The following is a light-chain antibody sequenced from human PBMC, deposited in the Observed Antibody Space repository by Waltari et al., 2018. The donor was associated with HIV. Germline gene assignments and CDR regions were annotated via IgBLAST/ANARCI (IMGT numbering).Light chain of an antibody. CDR3: VLYMGGGIWV. Sequence: QTVVTQEPALSVSPGGTVTLTCGFSSGSISPSHYASWYQQTPGQAPRTLIYNTNTRSSGVPDRCAGYILGYKAALTLTGAHADDESLYYCVLYMGGGIWVFGGGTKLTVL. J-gene: IGLJ3*02. CDR2: NTN. V-gene: IGLV8-61*01. CDR1: SGSISPSHY.